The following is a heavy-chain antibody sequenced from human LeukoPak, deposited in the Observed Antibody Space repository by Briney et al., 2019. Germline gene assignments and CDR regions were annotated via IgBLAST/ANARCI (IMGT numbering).Heavy chain of an antibody. D-gene: IGHD1-26*01. Sequence: ASVKVSRKASGYTFTSYDINWVRQATGQGLEWMGWMNPNSGNTGYAQKFQGRVTMTRNTSISTAYMELSSLRSEDTAVYYCARTIVGATSRFDPWGQGTLVTVSS. CDR1: GYTFTSYD. CDR2: MNPNSGNT. V-gene: IGHV1-8*01. J-gene: IGHJ5*02. CDR3: ARTIVGATSRFDP.